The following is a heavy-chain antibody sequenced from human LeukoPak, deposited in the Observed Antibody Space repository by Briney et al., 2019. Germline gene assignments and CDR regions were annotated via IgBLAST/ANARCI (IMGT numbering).Heavy chain of an antibody. J-gene: IGHJ4*02. V-gene: IGHV3-23*01. CDR1: GFTFSDYY. D-gene: IGHD3-22*01. CDR2: ISGSGGST. Sequence: GGSLRLSCAASGFTFSDYYMSWIRQAPGKGLEWVSGISGSGGSTYHADSVKGRFTISRDNSKNTLYLQMNSLRAEDTAVYYCAKELDSSGYFDYWGQGTLVTVSS. CDR3: AKELDSSGYFDY.